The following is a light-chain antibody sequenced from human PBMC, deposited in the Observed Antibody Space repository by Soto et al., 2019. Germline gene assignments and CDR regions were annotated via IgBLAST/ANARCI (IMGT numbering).Light chain of an antibody. CDR1: SSDLGGLNY. Sequence: QSVLTQPASVSGSPGQSITIPCSGRSSDLGGLNYVSWYQQHPGKVPKLIIYKVANRPSGISDRFSASKSGNTASLTISGLQAEDEAHYYCSSYTTVPSPQWVFAGGTKLTVL. V-gene: IGLV2-14*01. J-gene: IGLJ3*02. CDR3: SSYTTVPSPQWV. CDR2: KVA.